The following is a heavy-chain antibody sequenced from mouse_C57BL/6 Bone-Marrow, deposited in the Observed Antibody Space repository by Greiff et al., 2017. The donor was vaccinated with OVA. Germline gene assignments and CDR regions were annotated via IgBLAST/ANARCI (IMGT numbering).Heavy chain of an antibody. CDR2: ISSGGSYT. CDR3: AKWIGYGRGGYYFDY. Sequence: EVMLVESGGDLVKPGGSLKLSCAASGFTFSSYGMSWVRQTPDKRLEWVATISSGGSYTYYPDSVKGRFTISRDNAKNTLYLQMSSLKSEDTAMYYCAKWIGYGRGGYYFDYWGQGTTLTGSS. J-gene: IGHJ2*01. D-gene: IGHD1-1*01. CDR1: GFTFSSYG. V-gene: IGHV5-6*01.